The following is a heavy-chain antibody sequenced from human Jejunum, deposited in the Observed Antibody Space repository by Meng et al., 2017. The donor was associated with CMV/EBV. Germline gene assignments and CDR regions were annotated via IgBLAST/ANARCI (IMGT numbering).Heavy chain of an antibody. CDR2: INYSGGYT. CDR1: RFTFSNYG. Sequence: ASRFTFSNYGMGWVRQASGKGLEWVSSINYSGGYTYYANSVKGRFTISRDNSKNTLYLEMNSLRAEDTAIYYCARNQLLWYYGMDVWGQGTTVTVSS. CDR3: ARNQLLWYYGMDV. J-gene: IGHJ6*02. D-gene: IGHD2-2*01. V-gene: IGHV3-23*01.